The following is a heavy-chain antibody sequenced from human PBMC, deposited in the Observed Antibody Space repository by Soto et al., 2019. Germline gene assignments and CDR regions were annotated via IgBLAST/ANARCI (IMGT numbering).Heavy chain of an antibody. CDR2: IYWDDDK. CDR3: AQRSPYNRNWNTGWFDS. V-gene: IGHV2-5*02. Sequence: QITLKESGPTVVKPTQTLTLTCTFSGFSLSTSGVGVGWIRQPPGKALEWLAFIYWDDDKRYSPSLNSRLTIIKDTSKNQVLLIMTNMDPVDSATYYCAQRSPYNRNWNTGWFDSCGQGTLVTVSS. CDR1: GFSLSTSGVG. D-gene: IGHD1-1*01. J-gene: IGHJ5*01.